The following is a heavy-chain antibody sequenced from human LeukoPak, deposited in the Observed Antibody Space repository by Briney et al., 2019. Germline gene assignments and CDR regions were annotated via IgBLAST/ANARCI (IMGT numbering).Heavy chain of an antibody. Sequence: ASVKGSCKASGYTFTDFAMHWVRQAPGQRLEWMGWINTGTDDSKYSQKFQGRVTITRDTSARIVYMELSSLIFEDTAVYYCARGSAWYVAYWGQGTLVTVSS. J-gene: IGHJ4*02. D-gene: IGHD6-19*01. V-gene: IGHV1-3*04. CDR1: GYTFTDFA. CDR3: ARGSAWYVAY. CDR2: INTGTDDS.